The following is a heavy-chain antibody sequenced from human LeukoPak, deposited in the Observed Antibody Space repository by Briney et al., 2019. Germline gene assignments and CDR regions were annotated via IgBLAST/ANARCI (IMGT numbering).Heavy chain of an antibody. CDR2: ISYDGSNK. V-gene: IGHV3-30-3*01. D-gene: IGHD6-13*01. J-gene: IGHJ5*02. CDR1: GFTFSSYA. Sequence: GRSLRLSCAASGFTFSSYAMHWVRQAPGKGLEWVAVISYDGSNKYYADSVKGRFTISRGNSKNTLYLQMNSLRAEDTAVYYCAREVAAAGRGDWFDPWGQGTLVTVSS. CDR3: AREVAAAGRGDWFDP.